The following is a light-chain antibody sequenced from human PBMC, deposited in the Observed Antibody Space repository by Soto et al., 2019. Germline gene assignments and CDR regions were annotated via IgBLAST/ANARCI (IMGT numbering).Light chain of an antibody. Sequence: EIVLTQSPRTLSFSPPGGATLXWKASQSVSSSYLAWYHHKPGQAPRLLIFGASTRAAGIPARFSGSGSETDFTLTISSLEPEDFAVYYCQQRSNWPHSITFGQGTRLEIK. CDR1: QSVSSSY. CDR2: GAS. J-gene: IGKJ5*01. V-gene: IGKV3D-20*02. CDR3: QQRSNWPHSIT.